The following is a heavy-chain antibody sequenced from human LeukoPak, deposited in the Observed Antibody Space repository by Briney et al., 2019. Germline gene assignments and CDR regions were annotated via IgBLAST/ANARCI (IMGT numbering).Heavy chain of an antibody. CDR1: GFIFSSYD. Sequence: GGSLSLSCAASGFIFSSYDMHWVRQATGKGLEWVSSIAITGITYYSGSVKGRFTISRENAKNSLYRQMNSLRAGDAAVYYCARGLSGGLYSWGQGTLVTVSS. J-gene: IGHJ4*02. V-gene: IGHV3-13*04. D-gene: IGHD4/OR15-4a*01. CDR3: ARGLSGGLYS. CDR2: IAITGIT.